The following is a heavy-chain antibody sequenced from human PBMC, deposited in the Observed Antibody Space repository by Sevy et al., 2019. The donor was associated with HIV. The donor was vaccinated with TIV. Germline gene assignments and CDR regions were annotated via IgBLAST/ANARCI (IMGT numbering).Heavy chain of an antibody. CDR1: GFAFSTHA. Sequence: GGSLRLSCAASGFAFSTHAMHWVRQAPGKGLEWVAVISYDGTETFYAASVEGRFTISRDNSKNMLSLQINSLKPEDTAVYYCARDGGYGISGGPVYWGQGTLVTVSS. J-gene: IGHJ4*02. V-gene: IGHV3-30-3*01. CDR2: ISYDGTET. CDR3: ARDGGYGISGGPVY. D-gene: IGHD2-2*01.